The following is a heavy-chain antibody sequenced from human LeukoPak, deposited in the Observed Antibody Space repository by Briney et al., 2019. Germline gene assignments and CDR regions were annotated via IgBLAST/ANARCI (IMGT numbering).Heavy chain of an antibody. J-gene: IGHJ3*02. CDR2: ISNSDSTI. V-gene: IGHV3-48*03. CDR1: GFTFSSYE. D-gene: IGHD2-2*03. CDR3: ARERGGFCSSTTCSRAFDI. Sequence: GGSLRLSCAASGFTFSSYEMNWVRQAPGRGLEWVSYISNSDSTIYYADSVKGRFTISRDNAKNSLHLQMNSLGAEDTALYYCARERGGFCSSTTCSRAFDIWGQGTMVTVSS.